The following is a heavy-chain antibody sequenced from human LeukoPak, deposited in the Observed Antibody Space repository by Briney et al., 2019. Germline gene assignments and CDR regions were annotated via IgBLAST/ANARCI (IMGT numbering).Heavy chain of an antibody. J-gene: IGHJ3*02. V-gene: IGHV3-23*01. CDR3: VKESNSFDI. CDR1: GLTFSTYP. D-gene: IGHD2/OR15-2a*01. CDR2: IGAGGRFT. Sequence: GGSLRLSCAASGLTFSTYPMNWVRQAPGKGLEWVSVIGAGGRFTHYADSVKGRFTISSDNSKNTLYLQMNSLRAEDTALYYCVKESNSFDIWGQGTMVTVSS.